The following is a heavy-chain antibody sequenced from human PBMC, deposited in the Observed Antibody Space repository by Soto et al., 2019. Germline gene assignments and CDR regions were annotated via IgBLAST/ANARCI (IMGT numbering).Heavy chain of an antibody. CDR2: IDPSDSYT. J-gene: IGHJ6*02. Sequence: WESLKISCKGSGYSFTSYWISWVRQMPGKGLEWMGRIDPSDSYTNYSPSFQGNVTISADKSISTAYLQWSSLKASDTAMYYCARIDRITVRPSPDVWGQGTTVTLS. V-gene: IGHV5-10-1*01. CDR1: GYSFTSYW. CDR3: ARIDRITVRPSPDV. D-gene: IGHD3-10*01.